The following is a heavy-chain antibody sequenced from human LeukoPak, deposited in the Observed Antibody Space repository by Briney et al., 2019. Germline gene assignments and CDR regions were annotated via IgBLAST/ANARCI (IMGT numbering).Heavy chain of an antibody. CDR3: ARGPSPGPDSSGYYWVYNWFDP. CDR1: GGSISSGSYY. CDR2: IYTSGST. V-gene: IGHV4-61*02. D-gene: IGHD3-22*01. J-gene: IGHJ5*02. Sequence: SQTLSLTCTVSGGSISSGSYYWSWIRQPAGKGLEWIGRIYTSGSTNYNPSLKSRVTISVDTSKNQFSLKLSSVTAADTAVYYCARGPSPGPDSSGYYWVYNWFDPWGQGTLVTVSS.